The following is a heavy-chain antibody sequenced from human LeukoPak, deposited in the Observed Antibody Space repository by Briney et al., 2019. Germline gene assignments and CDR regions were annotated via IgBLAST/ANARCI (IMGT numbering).Heavy chain of an antibody. D-gene: IGHD3-22*01. CDR3: ARGRGYNAWPVAY. Sequence: PGGSLRLSCAASGFTFSSHSLSWVRQAPGKGLEWVSSISSSSSSIYYADSVKGRFTISRDNAKNSLYLQMDSLGAEDTAVYYCARGRGYNAWPVAYWGQGTLVTVSS. V-gene: IGHV3-21*01. CDR2: ISSSSSSI. J-gene: IGHJ4*02. CDR1: GFTFSSHS.